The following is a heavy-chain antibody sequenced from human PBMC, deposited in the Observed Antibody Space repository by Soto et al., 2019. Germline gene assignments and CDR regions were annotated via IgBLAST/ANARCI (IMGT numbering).Heavy chain of an antibody. CDR2: ISDSGGST. CDR1: GFTFSSCA. Sequence: LRLSCAASGFTFSSCAMTWVRQAPGMGLQWVSAISDSGGSTYYADSVRGRFTISRDNSKNTLYLQLNSLGAEDTAVYYCAKDKPAAGSQWLVPIWGRGTLVTVSS. CDR3: AKDKPAAGSQWLVPI. D-gene: IGHD6-19*01. J-gene: IGHJ4*02. V-gene: IGHV3-23*01.